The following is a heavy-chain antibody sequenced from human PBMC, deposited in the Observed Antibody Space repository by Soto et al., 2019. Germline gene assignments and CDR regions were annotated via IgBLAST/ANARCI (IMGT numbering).Heavy chain of an antibody. J-gene: IGHJ3*02. D-gene: IGHD6-6*01. CDR1: GGSISSFY. CDR3: ARSPSTSSIGTFDI. Sequence: SATLSLTCNVSGGSISSFYWNCIRQSAGTGLYWIGRIYLSGTTTYNPSLQSRVTMSVATXXHXXXMXLXXLTXAATAVYYCARSPSTSSIGTFDICGQGTKV. V-gene: IGHV4-4*07. CDR2: IYLSGTT.